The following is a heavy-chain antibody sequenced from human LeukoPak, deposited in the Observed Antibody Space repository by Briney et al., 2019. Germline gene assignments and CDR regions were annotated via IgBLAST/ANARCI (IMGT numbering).Heavy chain of an antibody. CDR1: GLTFSNFA. CDR2: ISGGGDST. Sequence: GGSLRLSCAASGLTFSNFAMSWVRQAPGKGLEWVSAISGGGDSTYYADSVKGRFTVSRDNSKNTLYLQMNSLRAEDTAVYYCVRVAVAGNLNNWFDPWGQGTLVTVSS. V-gene: IGHV3-23*01. J-gene: IGHJ5*02. D-gene: IGHD6-19*01. CDR3: VRVAVAGNLNNWFDP.